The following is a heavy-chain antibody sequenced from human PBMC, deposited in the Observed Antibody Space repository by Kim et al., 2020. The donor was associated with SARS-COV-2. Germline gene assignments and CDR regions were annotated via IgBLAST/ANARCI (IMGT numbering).Heavy chain of an antibody. Sequence: GGSLRLSCAASGFTFSSYAMSWVRQAPGKGLEWVSGISGTGGRTYYADSVKGRFTISRDSSKNTLYLQMNSLRAEDTAVYYCAKAMTTLTTGNWFDPWGQGTLVTVSS. D-gene: IGHD4-17*01. CDR3: AKAMTTLTTGNWFDP. V-gene: IGHV3-23*01. J-gene: IGHJ5*02. CDR2: ISGTGGRT. CDR1: GFTFSSYA.